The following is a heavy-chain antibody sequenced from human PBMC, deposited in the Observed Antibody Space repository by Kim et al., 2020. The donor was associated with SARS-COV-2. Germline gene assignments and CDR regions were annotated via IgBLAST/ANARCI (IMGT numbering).Heavy chain of an antibody. CDR1: GGTFSSYA. Sequence: SVKVSCKASGGTFSSYAISWVRQAPGQGLEWMGGIIPIFGTANYAQKFQGRVTITADESTSTAYMELSSLRSEDTAVYYCARGEIRGSYSITSFDYWGQGTLVTVSS. D-gene: IGHD1-26*01. V-gene: IGHV1-69*13. J-gene: IGHJ4*02. CDR3: ARGEIRGSYSITSFDY. CDR2: IIPIFGTA.